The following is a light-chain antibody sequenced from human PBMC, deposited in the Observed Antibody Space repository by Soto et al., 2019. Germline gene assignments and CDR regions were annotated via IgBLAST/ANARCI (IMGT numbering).Light chain of an antibody. J-gene: IGKJ1*01. CDR2: WAS. Sequence: DIVMTQSPDSLAVSLGERATINCKSSQSVLYSSNNKNYLAWYQQKPGQPPKLLIYWASTRESGVPDRFSGSGSGTDFTLTISSLQAEDVAVYYCQQYYITPWTFGQGTTLEIK. CDR1: QSVLYSSNNKNY. CDR3: QQYYITPWT. V-gene: IGKV4-1*01.